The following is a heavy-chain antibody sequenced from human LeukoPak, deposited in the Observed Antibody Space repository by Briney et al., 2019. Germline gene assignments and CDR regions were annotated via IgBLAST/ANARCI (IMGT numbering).Heavy chain of an antibody. CDR2: ISFSSTYI. J-gene: IGHJ2*01. V-gene: IGHV3-21*04. CDR1: GFTFSSFG. CDR3: ARVGERMAVAGYYWYFDL. D-gene: IGHD6-19*01. Sequence: PGGSLRLSCAASGFTFSSFGMSWVRQAPGKGLEWVSSISFSSTYIYYADSVKGRFTISRDNAKNSLYLQMNSLKTEDTAVYYCARVGERMAVAGYYWYFDLWGRGTLVTVSS.